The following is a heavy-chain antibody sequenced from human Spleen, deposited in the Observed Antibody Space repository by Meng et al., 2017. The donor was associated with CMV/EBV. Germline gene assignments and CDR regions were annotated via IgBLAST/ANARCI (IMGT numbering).Heavy chain of an antibody. CDR3: ARLGYCSSTSCYNFDY. V-gene: IGHV3-20*04. CDR1: GFTFDDYG. Sequence: GESLKISCAASGFTFDDYGMNWVRQVPGKGLEWVARIYWNGGRTSYADSVKGRFTISRDNAKNSLYLQMNSLRAEDTALYYCARLGYCSSTSCYNFDYWGQGTLVTVSS. CDR2: IYWNGGRT. D-gene: IGHD2-2*02. J-gene: IGHJ4*02.